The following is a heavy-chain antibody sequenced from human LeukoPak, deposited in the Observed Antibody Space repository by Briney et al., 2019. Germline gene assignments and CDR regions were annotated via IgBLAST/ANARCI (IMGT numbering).Heavy chain of an antibody. D-gene: IGHD3-3*01. CDR1: GFTVSSNY. Sequence: TGGSLRLSRAASGFTVSSNYMSWVRQAPGKGLEWVSVIYSGKNPYYADSVKGRFTISRDNSKNAVYLQMNSLRAEDTAVYYCARTNFWSGHWGQGTLVTVSS. J-gene: IGHJ4*02. V-gene: IGHV3-53*01. CDR2: IYSGKNP. CDR3: ARTNFWSGH.